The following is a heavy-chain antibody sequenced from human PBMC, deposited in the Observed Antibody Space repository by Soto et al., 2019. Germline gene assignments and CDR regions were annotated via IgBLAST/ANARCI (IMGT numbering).Heavy chain of an antibody. CDR3: ARGRDIVVVPAVEYYFDY. D-gene: IGHD2-2*01. J-gene: IGHJ4*02. Sequence: PSETLSLTCTVSGGSICSYYWGWIRQPPGKGLEWIGSIYYSGSTNYNPSLKSRVTISVDTSKNQFSLKLSSVTAADTAVYYCARGRDIVVVPAVEYYFDYWGQGTLVTVSS. V-gene: IGHV4-59*08. CDR1: GGSICSYY. CDR2: IYYSGST.